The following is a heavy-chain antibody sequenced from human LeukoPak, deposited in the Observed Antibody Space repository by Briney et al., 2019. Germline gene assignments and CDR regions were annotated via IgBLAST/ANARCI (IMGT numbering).Heavy chain of an antibody. V-gene: IGHV4-39*02. Sequence: SETLSLTCTVSGGSISSSSYYWGWIRQPPGKGLEWIGSIYYSGSTYYNPSLKSRVTISVDTSKNQFSLKLSSVTAADTAVYYCAREKRRNGYNYLDYWGQGTLVTVSS. CDR3: AREKRRNGYNYLDY. J-gene: IGHJ4*02. D-gene: IGHD5-24*01. CDR2: IYYSGST. CDR1: GGSISSSSYY.